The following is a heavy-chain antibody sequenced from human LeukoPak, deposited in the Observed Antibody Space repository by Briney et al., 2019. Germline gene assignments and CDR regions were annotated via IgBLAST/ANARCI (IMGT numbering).Heavy chain of an antibody. CDR1: GYTFTSYG. Sequence: RWASVKVSCKASGYTFTSYGISWVRQAPGQGLEWMGWISAYNGNTNYAQKLQGRVTMTTDTSTSTAYMELRSLRSDDTAVYYCAGGPMPPPYSNYSAYRVSWFDPWGQGTLVTVSS. CDR3: AGGPMPPPYSNYSAYRVSWFDP. J-gene: IGHJ5*02. V-gene: IGHV1-18*01. D-gene: IGHD4-11*01. CDR2: ISAYNGNT.